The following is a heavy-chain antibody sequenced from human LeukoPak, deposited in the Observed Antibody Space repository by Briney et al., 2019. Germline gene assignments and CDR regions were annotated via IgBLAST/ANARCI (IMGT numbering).Heavy chain of an antibody. CDR3: AKDHDGYNLDYFDY. CDR2: ISSSSSYI. V-gene: IGHV3-21*01. CDR1: GFTFSSYS. J-gene: IGHJ4*02. D-gene: IGHD5-24*01. Sequence: GGSLRLSCAASGFTFSSYSMNWVRQAPGKGLEWVSSISSSSSYIYYADSVKGRFTISRDNAKNSLYLQMNSLRAEDTAVYYCAKDHDGYNLDYFDYWGQGTLVTVSS.